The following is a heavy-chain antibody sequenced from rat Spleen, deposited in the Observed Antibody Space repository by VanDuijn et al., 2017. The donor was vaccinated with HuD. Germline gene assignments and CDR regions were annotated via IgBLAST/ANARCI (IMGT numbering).Heavy chain of an antibody. D-gene: IGHD1-12*02. CDR3: ARQTDYFYDGTYYFDY. J-gene: IGHJ2*01. CDR2: ISIGGGST. CDR1: GFSFSSFA. V-gene: IGHV5S23*01. Sequence: EVQLVESDGGLVQPGRSLKLSCAASGFSFSSFAMAWVRQAPTKGLEWVASISIGGGSTYYRDSVTGRFTVSRDNGESTLYLQMDSLRSEDTATYYCARQTDYFYDGTYYFDYWGQGVMVTVSS.